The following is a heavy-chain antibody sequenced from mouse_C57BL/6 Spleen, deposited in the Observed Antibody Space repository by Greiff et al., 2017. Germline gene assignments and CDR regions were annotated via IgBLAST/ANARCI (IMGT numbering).Heavy chain of an antibody. CDR2: IYPGDGDT. CDR1: GYAFSSSW. CDR3: ARSGRPGGFAY. J-gene: IGHJ3*01. Sequence: VQLQQSGPELVKPGASVKISCKASGYAFSSSWMNWVKQRPGKGLEWIGRIYPGDGDTNYNGKFKGKATLTADKSSSTAYMQLSSLTSEDSAVYFCARSGRPGGFAYWGQGTLVTVSA. V-gene: IGHV1-82*01. D-gene: IGHD3-1*01.